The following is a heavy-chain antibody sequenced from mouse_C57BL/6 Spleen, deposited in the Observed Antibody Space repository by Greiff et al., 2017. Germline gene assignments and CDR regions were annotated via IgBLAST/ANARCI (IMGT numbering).Heavy chain of an antibody. Sequence: EVKLMESGAELVRPGASVKLSCTASGFNIKDDYMHWVKQRPEQGLEWIGWIDPENGDTEYASKFQGKATITADTSSNTAYLQLSSLTSEDTAVYYCTTGDYDYDGGFDYWGQGTTLTVSS. CDR2: IDPENGDT. CDR1: GFNIKDDY. CDR3: TTGDYDYDGGFDY. V-gene: IGHV14-4*01. D-gene: IGHD2-4*01. J-gene: IGHJ2*01.